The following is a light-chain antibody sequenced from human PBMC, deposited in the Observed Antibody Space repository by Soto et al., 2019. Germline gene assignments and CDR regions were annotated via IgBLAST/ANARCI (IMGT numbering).Light chain of an antibody. CDR2: WAS. CDR3: QQYFGTPLT. V-gene: IGKV4-1*01. Sequence: DIVMTQSPDSLAVSLGERATTNCRSSQSVLYSSNNKNYLAWYQQKPGQPPKLLFYWASSRQSGVPDRFSGSGSGTDFTLTIRSLQAEDVAVYYCQQYFGTPLTFGGGTTVEIK. CDR1: QSVLYSSNNKNY. J-gene: IGKJ4*01.